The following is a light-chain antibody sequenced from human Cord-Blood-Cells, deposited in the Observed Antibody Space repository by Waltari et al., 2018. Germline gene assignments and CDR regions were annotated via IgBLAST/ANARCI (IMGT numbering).Light chain of an antibody. J-gene: IGLJ2*01. V-gene: IGLV3-1*01. CDR3: RAGDCSTVV. Sequence: YERTQPPSVSVAPGQTASITCSGDKLGDKYACWYQQNPGQSRVVVIYQDSKRPSGIPARFSGSNSGNAATLTNRGTQVMEEADHSRRAGDCSTVVFGGGTKLTVL. CDR1: KLGDKY. CDR2: QDS.